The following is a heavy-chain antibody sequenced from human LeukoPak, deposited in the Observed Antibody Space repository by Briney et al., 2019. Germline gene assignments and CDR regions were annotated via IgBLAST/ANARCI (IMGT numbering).Heavy chain of an antibody. J-gene: IGHJ4*02. CDR2: INHSGST. CDR3: ARATPNYYDSSGYTYYFDY. Sequence: PSETLSLTCTVSGGSISSSSYYWGWIRQPPGKGLEWIGEINHSGSTNYNPSLKSRVTISVDTSKNQFSLKLSSVTAADTAVYYCARATPNYYDSSGYTYYFDYWGQGTLVTASS. CDR1: GGSISSSSYY. D-gene: IGHD3-22*01. V-gene: IGHV4-39*07.